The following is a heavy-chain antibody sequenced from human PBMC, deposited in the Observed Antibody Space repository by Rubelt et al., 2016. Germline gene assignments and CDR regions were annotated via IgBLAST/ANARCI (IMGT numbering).Heavy chain of an antibody. D-gene: IGHD5-18*01. Sequence: QVQLQESGPGLVKPSGTLSLTCAVSGGSISSSNWWSWVRQPPGKGLEWIGSIYYTGSTYYNPSLKSRVTISIDTPKNQFSLKLRSVTAADTAVYYCARVGGYSYGQGWFDPCGLGTLVTVSS. J-gene: IGHJ5*02. V-gene: IGHV4-4*02. CDR2: IYYTGST. CDR1: GGSISSSNW. CDR3: ARVGGYSYGQGWFDP.